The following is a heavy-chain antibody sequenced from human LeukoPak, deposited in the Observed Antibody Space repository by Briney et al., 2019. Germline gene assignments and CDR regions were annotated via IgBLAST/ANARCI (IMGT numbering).Heavy chain of an antibody. Sequence: SETLSLTCTVSGGSINSNYWSWIRQPPGKGLEWIGYIYNSGSTNYNPSLKSRVTMSVDTSKNQFSLKLSSVTAADTAVYYCARLARDSSGYDRFDYWGQGTLVTVSS. CDR1: GGSINSNY. J-gene: IGHJ4*02. CDR2: IYNSGST. D-gene: IGHD3-22*01. V-gene: IGHV4-59*01. CDR3: ARLARDSSGYDRFDY.